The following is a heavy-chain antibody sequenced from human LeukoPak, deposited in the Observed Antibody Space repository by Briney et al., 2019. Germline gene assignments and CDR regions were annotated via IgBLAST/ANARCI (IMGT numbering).Heavy chain of an antibody. D-gene: IGHD3-9*01. CDR2: ITSGGDYI. CDR3: ARGHYDVLAASYKWTPDY. Sequence: GGSLRLSCAGSGFTFSGYWMTWVRQAPGKGLEWVSSITSGGDYIYYADSVKGRFTTSRDNAKNSLDLQLNSLRVEDTAVYCCARGHYDVLAASYKWTPDYWGQGTLVTVSS. CDR1: GFTFSGYW. J-gene: IGHJ4*02. V-gene: IGHV3-21*01.